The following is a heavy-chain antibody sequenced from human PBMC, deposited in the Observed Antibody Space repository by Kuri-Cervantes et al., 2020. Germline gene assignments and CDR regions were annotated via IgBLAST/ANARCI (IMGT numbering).Heavy chain of an antibody. J-gene: IGHJ6*03. CDR1: GYTFTSYG. D-gene: IGHD2-2*01. CDR3: ARSTTPYCSSTSCRNYYYYYYMDV. Sequence: ASVKVSCKASGYTFTSYGISWVRQAPGQGLEWMGIINPSGGSTSYAQKFQGRVTMTTDTSTSTAYMELRSLRSDDTAVYYCARSTTPYCSSTSCRNYYYYYYMDVWGKGTTVTVSS. CDR2: INPSGGST. V-gene: IGHV1-18*01.